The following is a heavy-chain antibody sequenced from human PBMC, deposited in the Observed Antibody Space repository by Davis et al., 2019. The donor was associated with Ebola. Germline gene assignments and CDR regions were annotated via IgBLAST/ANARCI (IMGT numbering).Heavy chain of an antibody. D-gene: IGHD2-2*01. CDR3: ARSSYQPDY. CDR2: INPDGSFT. Sequence: GESLKISCAASGFTFSSYSMNWVRQAPGKGLVWVSRINPDGSFTDYADSVKGRFSISRDSTSNTLYLQMNGLRAEDTDVYYCARSSYQPDYWGQGTLVTVSS. V-gene: IGHV3-74*01. CDR1: GFTFSSYS. J-gene: IGHJ4*02.